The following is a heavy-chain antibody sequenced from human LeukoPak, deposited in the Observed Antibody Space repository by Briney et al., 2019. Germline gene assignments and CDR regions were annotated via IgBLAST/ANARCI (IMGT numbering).Heavy chain of an antibody. CDR1: GGSISSYY. CDR3: ASGVAGYYSDFQH. Sequence: SETLSLTCTVSGGSISSYYWSWIRQPPGKGLEWIGYIYYSGSTNYNPSLKSRVTISVDTSKNQFSLKLSSVTAADTAVYYCASGVAGYYSDFQHWGQGTLVTVSS. CDR2: IYYSGST. V-gene: IGHV4-59*01. D-gene: IGHD3-9*01. J-gene: IGHJ1*01.